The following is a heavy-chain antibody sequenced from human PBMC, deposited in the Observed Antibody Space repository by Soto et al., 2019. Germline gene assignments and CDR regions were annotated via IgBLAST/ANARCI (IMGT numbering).Heavy chain of an antibody. CDR3: ARLFPHSGSYFDY. J-gene: IGHJ4*02. CDR2: IYYSGST. Sequence: TSETLSLTCTVSGGSISSSSYYWGWIRQPPGKGLEWIGSIYYSGSTYYNPSLKSRVTISVDTSKNQFSLKLSSVTAADTAVYYCARLFPHSGSYFDYWGQGTLVTVSS. V-gene: IGHV4-39*01. D-gene: IGHD1-26*01. CDR1: GGSISSSSYY.